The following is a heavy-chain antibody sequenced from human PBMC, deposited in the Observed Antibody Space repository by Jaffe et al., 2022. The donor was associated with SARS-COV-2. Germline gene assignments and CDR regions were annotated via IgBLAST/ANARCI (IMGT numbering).Heavy chain of an antibody. J-gene: IGHJ5*01. Sequence: QVQLQESGPGLVKPSETLSLTCTVSGGSISGYFWSWIRQPPGKGLEFIGYIYYTGTTSYNPSLKSRVSISVDTSKNQFSLKLSSVTAADTAVYYCARYSTTTLPNWFDSWGQGTLVTVSS. V-gene: IGHV4-59*01. D-gene: IGHD2-2*01. CDR2: IYYTGTT. CDR3: ARYSTTTLPNWFDS. CDR1: GGSISGYF.